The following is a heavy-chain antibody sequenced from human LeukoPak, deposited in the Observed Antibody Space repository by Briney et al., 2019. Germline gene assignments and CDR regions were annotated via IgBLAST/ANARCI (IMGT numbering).Heavy chain of an antibody. CDR2: IYYSGST. V-gene: IGHV4-39*01. CDR1: GGSISSSSYY. J-gene: IGHJ3*02. Sequence: PSETLSLTRTVSGGSISSSSYYWGWIRQPPGKGLEWIGSIYYSGSTYYNPSLKSRVTISVDTSKNQFSLKLSSVTAADTAVYYCARQGRRGSGSIWGQGTMVTVSS. D-gene: IGHD3-10*01. CDR3: ARQGRRGSGSI.